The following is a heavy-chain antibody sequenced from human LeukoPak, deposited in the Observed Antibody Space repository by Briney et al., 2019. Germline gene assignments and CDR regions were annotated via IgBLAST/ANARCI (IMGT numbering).Heavy chain of an antibody. J-gene: IGHJ4*02. V-gene: IGHV1-69*06. CDR1: GGSFNRYA. CDR2: IIPIFGTA. Sequence: ASVKVSCKASGGSFNRYAISWVRQAPGQGLEWMGGIIPIFGTANYAQKFQGRVTMTEDTSTDTAYMELSSLRSEDTAVYYCATGTWIQLWLRNWGQGTLVTVSS. CDR3: ATGTWIQLWLRN. D-gene: IGHD5-18*01.